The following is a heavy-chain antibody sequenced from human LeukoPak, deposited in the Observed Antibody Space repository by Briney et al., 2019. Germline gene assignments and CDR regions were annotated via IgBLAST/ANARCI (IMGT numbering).Heavy chain of an antibody. CDR3: ARGIGHSPMDY. D-gene: IGHD2-2*03. Sequence: PGGSLRLSCAASGFTFNTYSMNWVRQAPGKGLEWVSYISSGGGTIYYADSLKGRFTISRDNAKNSLYLQMNSLRAEDTAVYYCARGIGHSPMDYWGQGTLVTVSS. CDR1: GFTFNTYS. CDR2: ISSGGGTI. V-gene: IGHV3-48*01. J-gene: IGHJ4*02.